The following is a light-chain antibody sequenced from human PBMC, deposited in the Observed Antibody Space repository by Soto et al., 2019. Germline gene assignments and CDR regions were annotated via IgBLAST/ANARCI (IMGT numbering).Light chain of an antibody. CDR2: SNN. J-gene: IGLJ2*01. CDR1: SSNIGRNT. Sequence: QAVVTQPPSASGTPGQRVTISCSGSSSNIGRNTVNWYQQVPGTAPRLLMYSNNQRPSGVPDRFSGSKSGTSASLAISGLQSEDEADYYCAAWDDSLNGLVFGGGTKLTVL. CDR3: AAWDDSLNGLV. V-gene: IGLV1-44*01.